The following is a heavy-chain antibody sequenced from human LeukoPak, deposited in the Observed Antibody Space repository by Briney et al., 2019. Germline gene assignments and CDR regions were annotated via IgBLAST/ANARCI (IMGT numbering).Heavy chain of an antibody. Sequence: ASVKISCKVSGYTFTDYYMHWVQQAPGKGLEWMGLVDPEDGETIYAEKFKSRVTITSDTSTDTAYMELSSLRSEDTAVYYCATGGGTDYWGQGTLVTVSS. J-gene: IGHJ4*02. V-gene: IGHV1-69-2*01. D-gene: IGHD3-10*01. CDR3: ATGGGTDY. CDR2: VDPEDGET. CDR1: GYTFTDYY.